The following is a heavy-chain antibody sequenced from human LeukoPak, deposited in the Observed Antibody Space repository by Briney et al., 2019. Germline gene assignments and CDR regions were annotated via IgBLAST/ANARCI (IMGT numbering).Heavy chain of an antibody. CDR2: ISSSSSTI. Sequence: GSLRLSCAASGFTFSSYSMNWVRQAPGKGLEWVSYISSSSSTIYYADSVKGRFTISRDNAKNSLYLQMNSLRAEDTAVYYCARDQRLRFLEWLLNRGQGTLVTVSS. CDR1: GFTFSSYS. D-gene: IGHD3-3*01. V-gene: IGHV3-48*01. J-gene: IGHJ4*02. CDR3: ARDQRLRFLEWLLN.